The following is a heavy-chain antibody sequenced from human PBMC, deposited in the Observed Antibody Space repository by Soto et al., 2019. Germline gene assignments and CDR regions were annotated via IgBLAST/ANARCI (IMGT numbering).Heavy chain of an antibody. CDR1: GGSISSHY. J-gene: IGHJ6*02. CDR2: IYYRGST. CDR3: ARDGREASGMDV. D-gene: IGHD1-26*01. Sequence: SETLSLTCTVSGGSISSHYWSWVRQAPGKGLEWIGHIYYRGSTTYNPSLKSRSTISVDTSNNQFSLKLNSVTTADTAVYYCARDGREASGMDVWGQGTKVTVSS. V-gene: IGHV4-59*11.